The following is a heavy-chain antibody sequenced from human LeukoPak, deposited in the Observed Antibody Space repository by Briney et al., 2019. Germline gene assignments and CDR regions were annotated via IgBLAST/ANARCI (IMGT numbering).Heavy chain of an antibody. J-gene: IGHJ4*02. D-gene: IGHD3-10*01. CDR3: ARDFGRYYFDY. CDR1: GFTFSSYA. CDR2: ISGSGGST. Sequence: GGSLRLSCAASGFTFSSYAMSWVRQAPGKGLEWVSAISGSGGSTYYADSVKGRFTISRDNAKNSLYLQMNSLRAEDTAVYYCARDFGRYYFDYWGQGTLVTVSS. V-gene: IGHV3-23*01.